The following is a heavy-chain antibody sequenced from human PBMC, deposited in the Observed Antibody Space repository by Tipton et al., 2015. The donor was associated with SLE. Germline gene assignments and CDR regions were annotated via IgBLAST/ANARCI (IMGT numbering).Heavy chain of an antibody. J-gene: IGHJ1*01. Sequence: TLSLTCTVSGGSISSGGYYWSWIRQHPGKGLEWIGYIYYSGSTYYNPSLKSRVTISVDTSKNQFSLKLSSVTAADAAVYYCAREAHYYDSSGTRICYWGQCSLFTVSS. D-gene: IGHD3-22*01. CDR2: IYYSGST. CDR1: GGSISSGGYY. V-gene: IGHV4-31*03. CDR3: AREAHYYDSSGTRICY.